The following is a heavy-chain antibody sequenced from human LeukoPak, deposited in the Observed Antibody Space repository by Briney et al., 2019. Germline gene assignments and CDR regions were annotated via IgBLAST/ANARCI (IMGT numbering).Heavy chain of an antibody. Sequence: PGGSLRLSCAASGFTFSSYEMNWVRQAPGKGLEWVSYISSSGSTIYYADSVKGRFTISRDNAKNSLYLQMNSLRAEDTAVYYCARDYYDSSGYYIVSRWGQGTLVTVSS. CDR2: ISSSGSTI. CDR1: GFTFSSYE. V-gene: IGHV3-48*03. D-gene: IGHD3-22*01. J-gene: IGHJ4*02. CDR3: ARDYYDSSGYYIVSR.